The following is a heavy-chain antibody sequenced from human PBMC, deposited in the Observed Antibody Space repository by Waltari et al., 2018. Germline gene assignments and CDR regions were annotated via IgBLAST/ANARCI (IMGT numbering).Heavy chain of an antibody. CDR1: GGTFSSYA. Sequence: QVQLVQSGAEVKKPGSSVKVSCKASGGTFSSYAISWVRQAPGQGLEWMGGIIPIFGTANDAQKFQGRVTITADESTSTAYMELSSLRSEDTAVYYCARGLRYCSSTSCFKSWFDPWGQGTLVTVSS. D-gene: IGHD2-2*01. J-gene: IGHJ5*02. CDR2: IIPIFGTA. V-gene: IGHV1-69*12. CDR3: ARGLRYCSSTSCFKSWFDP.